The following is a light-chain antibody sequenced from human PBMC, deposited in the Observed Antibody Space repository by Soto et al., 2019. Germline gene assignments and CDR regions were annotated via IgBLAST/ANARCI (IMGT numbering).Light chain of an antibody. Sequence: EIWLTQSPATLSLSPGERATLSCRASQSIGLAIAWYQHKPGQAPRLLIFDASQRATGIPARLRGSGSGTDFTLSISSLEPEDFAVYYCQQRTDRPPWTFGQGT. J-gene: IGKJ1*01. CDR2: DAS. V-gene: IGKV3-11*01. CDR3: QQRTDRPPWT. CDR1: QSIGLA.